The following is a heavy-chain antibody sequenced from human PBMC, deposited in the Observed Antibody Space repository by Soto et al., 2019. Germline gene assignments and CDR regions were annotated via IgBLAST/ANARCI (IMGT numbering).Heavy chain of an antibody. J-gene: IGHJ6*02. Sequence: EVQLLESGGGLVQPGGSLRLSCAASGFTFSSYAMSWVRQAPGKGLEWVSAISGSGGSTYYADSVKGRFTISRDNSKNTLYLQMNSLRAEDTAVYYCARITGRGTSCPMDVWGQGTTVTVSS. D-gene: IGHD2-2*01. V-gene: IGHV3-23*01. CDR1: GFTFSSYA. CDR2: ISGSGGST. CDR3: ARITGRGTSCPMDV.